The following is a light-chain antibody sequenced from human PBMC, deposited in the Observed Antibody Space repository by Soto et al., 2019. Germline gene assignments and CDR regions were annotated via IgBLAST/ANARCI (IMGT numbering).Light chain of an antibody. CDR1: QSVSSS. V-gene: IGKV3-15*01. CDR3: QQYNKWPPYT. J-gene: IGKJ2*01. Sequence: EIVMTQSPATLSVSPGERATLSCRASQSVSSSLAWYQQKPGQAHRLLIYGASTRATGIPARFSGSGSGTEFTLTISSLQSEDFAVYYCQQYNKWPPYTFGQGTKLEIK. CDR2: GAS.